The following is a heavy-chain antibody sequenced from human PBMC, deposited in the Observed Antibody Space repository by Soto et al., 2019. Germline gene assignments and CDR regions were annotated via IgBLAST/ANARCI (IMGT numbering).Heavy chain of an antibody. CDR3: ASEIPYGPDV. CDR2: MNPNSGNT. V-gene: IGHV1-8*01. J-gene: IGHJ6*02. CDR1: GYTFTSYD. Sequence: QVQLVQSGAEVKKPGASVKVSCKASGYTFTSYDINWVRQATGQGLEWMGWMNPNSGNTGYAQKYQGRVTMPRNTSITTAYIELSSLRSEATAVYYGASEIPYGPDVWGQGTTVTVSS.